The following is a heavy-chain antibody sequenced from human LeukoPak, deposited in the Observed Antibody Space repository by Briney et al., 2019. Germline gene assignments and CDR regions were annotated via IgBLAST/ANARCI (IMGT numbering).Heavy chain of an antibody. D-gene: IGHD6-13*01. CDR2: ISSSSSHI. V-gene: IGHV3-21*01. CDR1: GFTFSNYN. J-gene: IGHJ4*02. CDR3: ALYSTHPVGY. Sequence: GGSLRLSCAASGFTFSNYNMNWVRQAPGKGLEWVSSISSSSSHIYYADSVKGRFTTSRDNAKNSLYLQMNSLRAEDTAVYYCALYSTHPVGYWGQGTLVTVSS.